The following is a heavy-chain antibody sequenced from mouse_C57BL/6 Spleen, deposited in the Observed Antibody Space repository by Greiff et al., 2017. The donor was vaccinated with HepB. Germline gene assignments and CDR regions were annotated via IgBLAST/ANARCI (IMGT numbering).Heavy chain of an antibody. CDR1: GYTFTSYW. V-gene: IGHV1-64*01. Sequence: QVQLQQPGAELVKPGASVKLSCKASGYTFTSYWMHWVKQRPGQGLEWIGMIHPNSGSTNYNEKFKSKATLTVDKSSSTAYMQLSSLTSEDSAVYYCARWGYEDWFAYWGQRTLVTVSA. J-gene: IGHJ3*01. CDR2: IHPNSGST. D-gene: IGHD2-10*02. CDR3: ARWGYEDWFAY.